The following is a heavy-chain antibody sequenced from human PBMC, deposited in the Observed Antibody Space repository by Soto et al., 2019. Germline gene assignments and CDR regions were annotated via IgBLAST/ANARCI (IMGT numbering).Heavy chain of an antibody. V-gene: IGHV4-61*01. CDR1: GDSVSSGNYY. D-gene: IGHD5-18*01. CDR3: ARIPVDTYMIYWFDP. J-gene: IGHJ5*02. CDR2: IYYSGST. Sequence: SETLSLTCTVSGDSVSSGNYYWSWIRQPPGKGPEWIGYIYYSGSTKYNPSLKSRVTISLDTSQNQFSLKLSSVTAADTAVYYCARIPVDTYMIYWFDPWGQGTLVTVSS.